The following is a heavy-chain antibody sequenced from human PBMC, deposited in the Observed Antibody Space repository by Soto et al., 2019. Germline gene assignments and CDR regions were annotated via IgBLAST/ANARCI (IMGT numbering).Heavy chain of an antibody. V-gene: IGHV4-39*01. CDR1: GDSISGSPYF. CDR3: ARLQSAVPHY. J-gene: IGHJ4*02. CDR2: IFYDGYT. Sequence: QLQLQESGPGLVMPSETLSLTCTVSGDSISGSPYFWGWIRQPPGKRLEWIGSIFYDGYTIYTPSLTXRVTISVDTSKNQFSLKLTSVAVADTATYFCARLQSAVPHYWGQGTLVTVSS. D-gene: IGHD6-13*01.